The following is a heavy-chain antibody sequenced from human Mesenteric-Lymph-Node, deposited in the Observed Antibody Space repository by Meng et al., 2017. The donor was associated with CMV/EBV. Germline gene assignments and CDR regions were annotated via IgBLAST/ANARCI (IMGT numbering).Heavy chain of an antibody. CDR2: IFHTGTT. Sequence: LRLSCTLSGDSITRGEHYWNWIRQPPGKGLEWLGHIFHTGTTSYNPSLRSRLSMSVDTSKNQFYLNLTSVTAADTAVYYCAREVTTANWLDPWGQGTLVTVSS. V-gene: IGHV4-30-4*08. CDR3: AREVTTANWLDP. D-gene: IGHD4-17*01. CDR1: GDSITRGEHY. J-gene: IGHJ5*02.